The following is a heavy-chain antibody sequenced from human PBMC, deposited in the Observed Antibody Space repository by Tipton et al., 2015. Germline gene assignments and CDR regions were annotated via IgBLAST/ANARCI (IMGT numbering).Heavy chain of an antibody. J-gene: IGHJ4*02. D-gene: IGHD3-10*01. CDR3: ARGLLLWFGMTDY. Sequence: TLSLTCAVSAYSISTDYYWVWIRQPPGKGLEWIGAISHSGKTYSNPSLKSRVTISLDTSKNQFSLKLNSVTAADTAVYYCARGLLLWFGMTDYWGQGTLVTVSS. CDR1: AYSISTDYY. CDR2: ISHSGKT. V-gene: IGHV4-38-2*01.